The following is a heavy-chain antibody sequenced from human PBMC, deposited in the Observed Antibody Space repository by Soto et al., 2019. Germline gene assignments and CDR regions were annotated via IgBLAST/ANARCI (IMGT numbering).Heavy chain of an antibody. V-gene: IGHV3-23*01. CDR2: ISGSGGST. J-gene: IGHJ4*02. CDR1: GFTFSSYA. CDR3: AKRWGDRFLEPRDYFDY. Sequence: EVQLLESGGGLVQPGGSLRLSCAASGFTFSSYAMSWVRQAPGKGLEWVSTISGSGGSTYHADSVNGRLTISRDNSKNTLYLQMNSLTAEDTAIYYCAKRWGDRFLEPRDYFDYWGQGTLVTVSS. D-gene: IGHD3-3*01.